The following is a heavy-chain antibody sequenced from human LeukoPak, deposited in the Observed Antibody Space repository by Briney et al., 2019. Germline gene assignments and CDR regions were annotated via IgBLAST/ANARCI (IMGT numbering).Heavy chain of an antibody. CDR2: IYSGGST. D-gene: IGHD4-17*01. CDR1: GFTFSSYE. Sequence: GGSLRLSCAASGFTFSSYELSWVRQTPGKGLEWVSIIYSGGSTYHADSVKGRFSISRDNSKNTLYLQMNSLRAEDTAVYYCARYGDYVYYFDYWGQGTLVTVSS. V-gene: IGHV3-66*01. CDR3: ARYGDYVYYFDY. J-gene: IGHJ4*02.